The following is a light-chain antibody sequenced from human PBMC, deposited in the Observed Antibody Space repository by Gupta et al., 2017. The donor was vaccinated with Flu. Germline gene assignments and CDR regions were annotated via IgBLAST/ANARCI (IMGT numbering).Light chain of an antibody. CDR3: CSYGGIKF. Sequence: GSPGHSITIACTGTSSDVGGYNYVSWYQQHRRKAPKLIIYEVNKRPSGVPDRVSGYESGNTASLTVSGLLAADEAAYYCCSYGGIKFFGGGTRLTVL. J-gene: IGLJ2*01. V-gene: IGLV2-8*01. CDR2: EVN. CDR1: SSDVGGYNY.